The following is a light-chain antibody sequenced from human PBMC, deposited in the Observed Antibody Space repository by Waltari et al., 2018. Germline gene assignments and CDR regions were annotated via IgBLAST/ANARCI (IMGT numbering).Light chain of an antibody. Sequence: QSALTQPASVSGSPGQSVTISCTGTSRDVGSYNYLSLYQQHPGKAPKLMIYDVNNRPSGVSNRFSGSKSGNTASLTISGLQAEDEADYYCSSYTSSSTVVFGGGTKLTVL. CDR1: SRDVGSYNY. CDR3: SSYTSSSTVV. V-gene: IGLV2-14*01. J-gene: IGLJ2*01. CDR2: DVN.